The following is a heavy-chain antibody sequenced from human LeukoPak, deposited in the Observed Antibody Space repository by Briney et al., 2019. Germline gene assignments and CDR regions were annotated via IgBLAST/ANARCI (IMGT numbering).Heavy chain of an antibody. V-gene: IGHV5-10-1*01. J-gene: IGHJ4*02. CDR3: ARDYYSGYDLSDY. Sequence: GESLKISCKGSGYSFTSYWISWVRQMPGKGLEWMGRVDPSDSYTNYSPSFQGHVTISADKSISTAYLQWSSLKASDTAMYYCARDYYSGYDLSDYRGQGTLVTVSS. CDR1: GYSFTSYW. CDR2: VDPSDSYT. D-gene: IGHD5-12*01.